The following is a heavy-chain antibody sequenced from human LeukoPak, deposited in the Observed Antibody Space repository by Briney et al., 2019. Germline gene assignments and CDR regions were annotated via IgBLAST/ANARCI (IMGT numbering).Heavy chain of an antibody. CDR3: ARDSIAAAGLHDY. Sequence: GGSLRLSCAASGFTFSSYAMHWVRQAPGKGLEWVAVISYDGSNKYYADSVKGRFTISRDNSKNTLYLQMNSLRAEDTAVYYCARDSIAAAGLHDYWGQGTLVTVSS. V-gene: IGHV3-30-3*01. CDR1: GFTFSSYA. D-gene: IGHD6-13*01. CDR2: ISYDGSNK. J-gene: IGHJ4*02.